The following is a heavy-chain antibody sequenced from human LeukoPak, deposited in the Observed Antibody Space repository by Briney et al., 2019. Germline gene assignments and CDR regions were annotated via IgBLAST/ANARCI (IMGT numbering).Heavy chain of an antibody. D-gene: IGHD1/OR15-1a*01. J-gene: IGHJ5*02. CDR2: IWYDGSNK. CDR1: GFTFSSYG. CDR3: ARDRQGWNNNWFDP. Sequence: GGSLRLSCAASGFTFSSYGMHWVRQAPGKGLEWVAVIWYDGSNKYYADSVKGRFTISRDNSKNTLYLQMNSLRAEDTAVYYCARDRQGWNNNWFDPWGQGTLVTDSS. V-gene: IGHV3-33*01.